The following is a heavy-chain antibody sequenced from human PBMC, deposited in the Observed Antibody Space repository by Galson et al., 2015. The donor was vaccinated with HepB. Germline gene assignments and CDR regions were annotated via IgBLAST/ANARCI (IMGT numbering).Heavy chain of an antibody. CDR2: ISSAGNTQ. V-gene: IGHV3-30*04. Sequence: SLRLSCAASGFIFNTYTMHWVRQAPGKGLEWVAAISSAGNTQFHADSVKGRFTFSRDNSENILYLEIDSLRVEDTAVYYCVRAAMGRGSGSYSAFDYWGQGTLVAVSS. CDR1: GFIFNTYT. J-gene: IGHJ4*02. D-gene: IGHD1-26*01. CDR3: VRAAMGRGSGSYSAFDY.